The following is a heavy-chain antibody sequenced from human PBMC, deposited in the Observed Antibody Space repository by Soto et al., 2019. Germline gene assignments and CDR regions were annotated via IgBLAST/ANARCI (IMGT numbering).Heavy chain of an antibody. J-gene: IGHJ4*02. V-gene: IGHV4-34*01. CDR1: GGSLSGYY. D-gene: IGHD5-12*01. CDR3: ARGQEGVVATH. Sequence: QVQLQPGGAGLLKPSETLSLNCAVTGGSLSGYYWSWIRQPPGKGLEWIGEVKDGGLTNYSPSLRGRVTISSDTSNAPFSLRLNSVTAADTGVYSCARGQEGVVATHWDQGSLVIVS. CDR2: VKDGGLT.